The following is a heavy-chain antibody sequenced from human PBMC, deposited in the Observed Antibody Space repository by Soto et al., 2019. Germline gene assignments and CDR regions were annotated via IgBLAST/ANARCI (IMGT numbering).Heavy chain of an antibody. CDR1: GFTFSSYS. CDR2: ISSDGSNK. J-gene: IGHJ4*02. Sequence: QVQLVESGGGVVQPGRSLRLSCAASGFTFSSYSLDWVRQAPGTGLEWVAGISSDGSNKYYADSVKGRFTISRDNSQNTLYLQMNSLKGEDTAVYYCASPRLGEFSPCWGQGTLVTVSS. CDR3: ASPRLGEFSPC. V-gene: IGHV3-30-3*01. D-gene: IGHD3-16*02.